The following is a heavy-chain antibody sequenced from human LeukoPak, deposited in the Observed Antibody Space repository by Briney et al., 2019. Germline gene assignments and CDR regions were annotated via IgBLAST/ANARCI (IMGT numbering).Heavy chain of an antibody. CDR3: ARGSPSTPDS. CDR2: IHYSGST. D-gene: IGHD2-15*01. J-gene: IGHJ4*02. Sequence: PSETLSLTCTVSGGSISSYYWNWTRQPPGKGLEWIGYIHYSGSTYYHPSLKNRVTISLDTSKTKFSLRLSSVTAADTAVYFCARGSPSTPDSWGQGTLVTVSS. V-gene: IGHV4-59*01. CDR1: GGSISSYY.